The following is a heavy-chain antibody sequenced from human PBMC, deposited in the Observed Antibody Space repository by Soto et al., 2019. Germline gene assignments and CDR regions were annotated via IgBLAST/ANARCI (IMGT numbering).Heavy chain of an antibody. D-gene: IGHD3-16*02. J-gene: IGHJ4*02. CDR3: AKDYGTFGGNIVALSDY. V-gene: IGHV3-23*01. Sequence: EVQLLESGGGLVQPGGSLRLSCAASGFTFSSYAMTWVRQAPGKGLEWVSGISSSGGGTYYADSVKGRFTISRDNSKNTLYLQLNSRRAEDTAVYFCAKDYGTFGGNIVALSDYWGQVTLVTVSS. CDR1: GFTFSSYA. CDR2: ISSSGGGT.